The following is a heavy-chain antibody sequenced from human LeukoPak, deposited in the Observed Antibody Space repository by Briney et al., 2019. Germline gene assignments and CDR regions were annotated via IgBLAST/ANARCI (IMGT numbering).Heavy chain of an antibody. CDR1: GFTFSSYS. Sequence: GRSLRLSCVASGFTFSSYSMNWVRQAPGKGLEWVSSISSSSSYIYYADSVKGRFTISRDNAKNSLYLQMNSLRAEDTAVYYCARDTPHYYGSGSYHDHWGQGTLVTVSS. CDR3: ARDTPHYYGSGSYHDH. V-gene: IGHV3-21*01. CDR2: ISSSSSYI. J-gene: IGHJ4*02. D-gene: IGHD3-10*01.